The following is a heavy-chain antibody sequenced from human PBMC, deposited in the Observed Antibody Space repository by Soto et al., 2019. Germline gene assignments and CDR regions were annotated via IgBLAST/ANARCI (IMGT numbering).Heavy chain of an antibody. V-gene: IGHV4-39*01. CDR3: ATLWFGAADY. CDR2: IYYSGST. D-gene: IGHD3-10*01. J-gene: IGHJ4*02. CDR1: GGSISRSSYY. Sequence: QLQLQESGPGLVKPSETLSLTCTVSGGSISRSSYYWGWIRQPPGKGLEWIGSIYYSGSTHYNPSLKVRVTISGDTSKNQFSRKLSSVTAADTAVYYCATLWFGAADYWGQGTLVTVSS.